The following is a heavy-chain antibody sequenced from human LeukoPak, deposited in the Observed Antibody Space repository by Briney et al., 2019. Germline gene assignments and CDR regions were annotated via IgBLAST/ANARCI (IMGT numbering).Heavy chain of an antibody. J-gene: IGHJ3*02. D-gene: IGHD1-26*01. CDR1: GGSISSSSYY. V-gene: IGHV4-39*01. CDR3: VRVGVYSGSHHDAFDI. Sequence: PSETLSLTCTVSGGSISSSSYYWAWIRQPPGTGLEWIGSIYYSGSTYYNPSLKSRVTISVDTSKNQFSLKLSSVTAADTAVYYCVRVGVYSGSHHDAFDIWGQGTMVTVSS. CDR2: IYYSGST.